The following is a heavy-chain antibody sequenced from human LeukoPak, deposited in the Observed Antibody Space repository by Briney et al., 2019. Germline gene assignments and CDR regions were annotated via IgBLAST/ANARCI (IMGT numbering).Heavy chain of an antibody. Sequence: PGGSLRLSCAASGFTFSSYAMHWVRQAPGKGLEWVAVISYDGSNKYYADSVKGRFTISRDNSKNTLYLQMNSLRAEDTAVYYCAKEQRRGITIFENWGQGTLVTVSS. V-gene: IGHV3-30*04. CDR2: ISYDGSNK. CDR1: GFTFSSYA. J-gene: IGHJ4*02. CDR3: AKEQRRGITIFEN. D-gene: IGHD3-3*01.